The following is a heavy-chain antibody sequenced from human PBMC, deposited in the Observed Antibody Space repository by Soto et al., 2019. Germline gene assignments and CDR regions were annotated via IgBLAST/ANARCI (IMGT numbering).Heavy chain of an antibody. J-gene: IGHJ5*02. CDR3: AKNQGVELVPLATVDWFDP. Sequence: GVSLRLSCAASGFIFEDFGMSWVRQAPGKGLEWSSSISGSGFKKYYADSVKGRFTISRDNSKSTVYLELNNLSAEDTAVYHCAKNQGVELVPLATVDWFDPWGQGSVVTVSS. CDR2: ISGSGFKK. CDR1: GFIFEDFG. D-gene: IGHD1-26*01. V-gene: IGHV3-23*01.